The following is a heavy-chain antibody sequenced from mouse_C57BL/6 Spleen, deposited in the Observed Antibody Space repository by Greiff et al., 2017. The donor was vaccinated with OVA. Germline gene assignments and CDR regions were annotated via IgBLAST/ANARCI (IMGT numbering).Heavy chain of an antibody. J-gene: IGHJ2*01. CDR3: ARRNLLGYFDY. CDR1: GYTFTRYW. D-gene: IGHD2-10*01. CDR2: IHPNSGST. V-gene: IGHV1-64*01. Sequence: QVQLQQPGAELVKPGASVKLSCKASGYTFTRYWMHWVKQRPGQGLEWIGMIHPNSGSTNYNEKFKSKATLTVDKSSSTAYMQLSSLTSEDSAVYYCARRNLLGYFDYWGQGTTRTVSS.